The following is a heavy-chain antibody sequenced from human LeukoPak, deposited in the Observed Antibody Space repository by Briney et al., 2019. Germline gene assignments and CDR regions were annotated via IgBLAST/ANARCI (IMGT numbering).Heavy chain of an antibody. CDR3: AREYGSGTYDY. V-gene: IGHV1-18*01. CDR2: ISAYNGNT. J-gene: IGHJ4*02. Sequence: GAAVTVTCKASGYTFTSYGIIWERQAPGQGLEWMGWISAYNGNTNNAQKLQGRVTMTTDTSTSTDCMELKSMTSDDTAVYYCAREYGSGTYDYWGQGTLVTVSS. D-gene: IGHD3-10*01. CDR1: GYTFTSYG.